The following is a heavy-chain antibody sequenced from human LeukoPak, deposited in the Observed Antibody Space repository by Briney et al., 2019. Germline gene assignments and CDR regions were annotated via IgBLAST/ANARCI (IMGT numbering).Heavy chain of an antibody. J-gene: IGHJ4*02. CDR3: AKGSNDFDY. V-gene: IGHV3-21*01. Sequence: PGGSLRLFCVASGFTFSFYTMNWVRQPPGKGLEWVSSISSVSSYIYSADSVKGRFTISRDNAKNSLYLQMNSLRAEDTAVYYCAKGSNDFDYWGQGTLTTVSS. CDR2: ISSVSSYI. D-gene: IGHD4-11*01. CDR1: GFTFSFYT.